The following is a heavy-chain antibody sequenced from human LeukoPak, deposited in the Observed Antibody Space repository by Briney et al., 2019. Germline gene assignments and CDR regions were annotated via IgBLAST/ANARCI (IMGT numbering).Heavy chain of an antibody. J-gene: IGHJ4*02. CDR1: GFTFSNYA. V-gene: IGHV3-30*18. Sequence: PGGSLRLSCAASGFTFSNYAMHWVRQAPGKGLEWVAVISYDGSNKYYAESVKGRFTISRDNSKNTLYLQMNGLRPEDTAVYYCAKVPRESGWYPLSDHWGQGALVTVSS. CDR2: ISYDGSNK. CDR3: AKVPRESGWYPLSDH. D-gene: IGHD6-13*01.